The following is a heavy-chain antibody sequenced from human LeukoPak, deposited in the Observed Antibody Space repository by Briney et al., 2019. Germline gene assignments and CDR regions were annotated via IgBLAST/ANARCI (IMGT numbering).Heavy chain of an antibody. J-gene: IGHJ6*04. CDR1: GGTFGSYA. CDR2: IIPIFGTA. CDR3: ARVPVVPAAGTYYYYGMDV. V-gene: IGHV1-69*13. Sequence: GASVKVSCKASGGTFGSYAISWVRQAPGQGLEWMGGIIPIFGTANYAQKFQGRVTITADESTSTAYMELSSLRSEDTAVYYCARVPVVPAAGTYYYYGMDVWGKGTTVTVSS. D-gene: IGHD2-2*01.